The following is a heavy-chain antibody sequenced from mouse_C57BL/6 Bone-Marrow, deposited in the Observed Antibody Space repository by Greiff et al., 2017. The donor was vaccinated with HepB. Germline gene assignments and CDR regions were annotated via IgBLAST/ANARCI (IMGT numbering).Heavy chain of an antibody. CDR3: ARLIGSRGDY. Sequence: ESGAELVKPGASVKLSCKASGYTFTSYWMHWVKQRPGQGLEWIGMIHPNSGSTNYNEKFKSKATLTVDKSSSTAYMQLSSLTSEDSAVYYCARLIGSRGDYWGQGTTLTVSS. V-gene: IGHV1-64*01. J-gene: IGHJ2*01. D-gene: IGHD1-1*01. CDR1: GYTFTSYW. CDR2: IHPNSGST.